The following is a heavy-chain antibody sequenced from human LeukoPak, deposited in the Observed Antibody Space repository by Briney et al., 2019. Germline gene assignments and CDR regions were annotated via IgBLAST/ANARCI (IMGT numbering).Heavy chain of an antibody. Sequence: GGSLRLSCAASGFTFSSYAMSWVRQAPGKGLEWVSMVTGSGGSTYYADSVKGRFTISTDNAKNSLYLEMNNLRDGDTAVYYCARDDSWAFDYWGQGTLVTVSS. CDR1: GFTFSSYA. J-gene: IGHJ4*02. V-gene: IGHV3-23*01. CDR3: ARDDSWAFDY. CDR2: VTGSGGST. D-gene: IGHD2-21*02.